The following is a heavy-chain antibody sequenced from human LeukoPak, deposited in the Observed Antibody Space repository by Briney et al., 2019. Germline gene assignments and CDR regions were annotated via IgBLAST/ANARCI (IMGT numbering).Heavy chain of an antibody. J-gene: IGHJ6*02. CDR1: GGSISSSNYY. CDR3: ARHNGMYYYYYGLDV. D-gene: IGHD1-14*01. CDR2: IYYSGST. V-gene: IGHV4-39*01. Sequence: SETLSLTCTVSGGSISSSNYYWGWIRQPPGKGLEWIGSIYYSGSTNYNPSLKSRVTTSVDTSKNQYSLKLSSVTAADTAVYYCARHNGMYYYYYGLDVWGQGTTVTVSS.